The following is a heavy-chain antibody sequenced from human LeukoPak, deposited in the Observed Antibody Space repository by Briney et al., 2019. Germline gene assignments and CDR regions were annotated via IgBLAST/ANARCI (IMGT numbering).Heavy chain of an antibody. CDR1: GGTFSSYA. D-gene: IGHD3-16*01. Sequence: GSSVKVSCKASGGTFSSYAISWVRQATGQGLEWMGWMNPNSGNTGYAQKFQGRVTITRNTSISTAYMELSSLRSEDTAVYYCARDGGAHYWGQGTLVTVSS. J-gene: IGHJ4*02. CDR3: ARDGGAHY. V-gene: IGHV1-8*03. CDR2: MNPNSGNT.